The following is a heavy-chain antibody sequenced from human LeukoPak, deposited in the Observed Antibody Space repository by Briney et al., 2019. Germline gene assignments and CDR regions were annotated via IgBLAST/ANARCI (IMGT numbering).Heavy chain of an antibody. CDR2: ISYDGSNK. CDR3: AKDILPRYSSGWTSGFDY. D-gene: IGHD6-19*01. J-gene: IGHJ4*02. V-gene: IGHV3-30*18. CDR1: GFTFSSYG. Sequence: GRSLRLSCAASGFTFSSYGMHWVRQAPGKGLEWVAVISYDGSNKYYADSAKGRFTISRDNSKNTLYLQMNSLRAEDTAVYYCAKDILPRYSSGWTSGFDYWGQGTLVTVSS.